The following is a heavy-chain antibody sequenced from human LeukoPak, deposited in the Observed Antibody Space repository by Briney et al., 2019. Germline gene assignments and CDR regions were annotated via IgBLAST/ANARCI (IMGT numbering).Heavy chain of an antibody. V-gene: IGHV4-59*01. J-gene: IGHJ4*02. D-gene: IGHD3-22*01. Sequence: SGTLSLTCSVSGGFNTHYYWTWIRQPPGKGLELIGYIYHSGSTNYNPSLNCRVTISVDTSKNHFSLKLSSVTAADTAVYYCARGQWLPVYDFWGQGILVTVSS. CDR1: GGFNTHYY. CDR3: ARGQWLPVYDF. CDR2: IYHSGST.